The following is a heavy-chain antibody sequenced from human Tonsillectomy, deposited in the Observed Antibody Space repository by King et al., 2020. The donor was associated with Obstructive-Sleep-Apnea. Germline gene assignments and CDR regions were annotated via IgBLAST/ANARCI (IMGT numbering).Heavy chain of an antibody. CDR2: IKQDGSEK. CDR1: GFTFSSYW. V-gene: IGHV3-7*01. D-gene: IGHD3-3*01. CDR3: AREWGASGQNRREWFGNRRGWYFDL. J-gene: IGHJ2*01. Sequence: VQLVESGGGLVQPGGSLRLSCAASGFTFSSYWMSWVRQAPGKGLEWVANIKQDGSEKYYVDSVKGRFTISRDNAKNSLYLQMNSLRAEDTAMYYCAREWGASGQNRREWFGNRRGWYFDLWGRGTLVTVSS.